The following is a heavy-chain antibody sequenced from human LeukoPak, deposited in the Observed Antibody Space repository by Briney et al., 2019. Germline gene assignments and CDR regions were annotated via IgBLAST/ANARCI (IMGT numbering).Heavy chain of an antibody. CDR1: GYTFTSYD. V-gene: IGHV1-8*01. Sequence: ASVRVSCKASGYTFTSYDIYWVRQATGQGLEWLGWMNPNSGNTDYAQRFQGRVTMTRRTSINTAYMELSTLRSEDTAVYYCARGLKQWLGRSYYYYGMDVWGQGTTVTVSS. CDR3: ARGLKQWLGRSYYYYGMDV. D-gene: IGHD6-19*01. J-gene: IGHJ6*02. CDR2: MNPNSGNT.